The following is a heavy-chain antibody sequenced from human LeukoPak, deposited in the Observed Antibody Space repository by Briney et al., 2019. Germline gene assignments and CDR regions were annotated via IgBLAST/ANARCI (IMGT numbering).Heavy chain of an antibody. CDR3: AKDPDSGRCPSGAFDI. J-gene: IGHJ3*02. D-gene: IGHD1-26*01. CDR1: GFTVSSNY. V-gene: IGHV3-53*01. CDR2: IYSGGST. Sequence: GGSLRLSCAASGFTVSSNYMSWVRQAPGKGLEWVSVIYSGGSTYYADSVKGRFTISRDNSKNTLYLQMNSLRAEDTAVYYCAKDPDSGRCPSGAFDIWGQGTMVTVSS.